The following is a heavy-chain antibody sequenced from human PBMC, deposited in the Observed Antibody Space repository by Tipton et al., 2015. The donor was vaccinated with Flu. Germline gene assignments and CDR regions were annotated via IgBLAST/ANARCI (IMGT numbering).Heavy chain of an antibody. CDR1: GVSVSSSNYF. CDR2: VYNSGSA. CDR3: ARSYNSGAGSYYGY. V-gene: IGHV4-39*07. D-gene: IGHD3-10*01. Sequence: TLSLTCSVSGVSVSSSNYFWGWIRQPPGKGLEWIGSVYNSGSAYYRESLKSRVTISVDTSKNQFSLKLSSVTAADTAVYYCARSYNSGAGSYYGYWGQGTLVTVSS. J-gene: IGHJ4*02.